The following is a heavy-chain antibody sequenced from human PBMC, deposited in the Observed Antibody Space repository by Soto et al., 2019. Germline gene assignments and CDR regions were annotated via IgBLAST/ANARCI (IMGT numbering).Heavy chain of an antibody. D-gene: IGHD1-7*01. Sequence: SQTLSLTCVISGDSVSSNSAAWNWIRQSPSRGLEWLGRTSYRSKWYNDYAVSVKSRITINPDTSKNQFSLQLNSVTPDDTAVYYCARDNGMRNGTMVYFYYGLDVWGQGTTVTVSS. V-gene: IGHV6-1*01. J-gene: IGHJ6*02. CDR3: ARDNGMRNGTMVYFYYGLDV. CDR1: GDSVSSNSAA. CDR2: TSYRSKWYN.